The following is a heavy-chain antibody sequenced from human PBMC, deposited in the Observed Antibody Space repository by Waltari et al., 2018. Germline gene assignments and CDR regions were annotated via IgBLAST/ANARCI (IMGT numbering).Heavy chain of an antibody. J-gene: IGHJ3*02. V-gene: IGHV1-2*02. D-gene: IGHD1-7*01. CDR1: GYTFTAYY. CDR2: IKSSAGGA. CDR3: AREALGGTKAFDM. Sequence: QIQIMQSGAEVKKPGASVKVSCQASGYTFTAYYIHWARQAPGQGLEWMGGIKSSAGGADCAQSCQGRGTVTRDTSISTVYMELSGLTSDDTAVYYCAREALGGTKAFDMWGQGTMVTVSS.